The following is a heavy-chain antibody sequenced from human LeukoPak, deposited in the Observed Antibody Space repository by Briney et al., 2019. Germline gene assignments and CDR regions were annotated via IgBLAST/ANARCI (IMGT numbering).Heavy chain of an antibody. CDR1: GFTFSNAW. Sequence: NSGGSLRLSCAASGFTFSNAWMSWVRQAPGKGLEWVGRIKSITDGGTTDYAAPVKGRFTISRDDSKNTLYLQMDSLETEDTAVYYCTTSRPVLNWGQETLVTVSS. CDR3: TTSRPVLN. J-gene: IGHJ4*02. CDR2: IKSITDGGTT. V-gene: IGHV3-15*01.